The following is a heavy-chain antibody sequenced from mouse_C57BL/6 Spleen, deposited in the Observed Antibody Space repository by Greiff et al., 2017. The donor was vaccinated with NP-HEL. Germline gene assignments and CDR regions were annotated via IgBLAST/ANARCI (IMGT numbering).Heavy chain of an antibody. D-gene: IGHD2-5*01. CDR2: INPNNGGT. CDR3: ANLYYSNYEGYFDY. CDR1: GYTFTDYN. V-gene: IGHV1-22*01. J-gene: IGHJ2*01. Sequence: VQLKQSGPELVKPGASVKMSCKASGYTFTDYNMHWVKQSPGKSLEWIGYINPNNGGTTYNQKFKGKATLTVNKSSSTAYMEFRSLTSEDSAVYYCANLYYSNYEGYFDYWGQGTTLTVSS.